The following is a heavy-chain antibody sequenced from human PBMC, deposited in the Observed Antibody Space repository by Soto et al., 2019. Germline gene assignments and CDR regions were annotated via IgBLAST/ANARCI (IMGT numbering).Heavy chain of an antibody. CDR3: ARGRGFCSGGSCYAYYGMDV. Sequence: LTCAVYGGSFSGFYWSWIRQTPGKGLEWIGEITHSGSSNYNPSLKSRVTILVDTSKNQFSLKMSSVTAADTAVFYCARGRGFCSGGSCYAYYGMDVWGQGTTVTVSS. CDR1: GGSFSGFY. CDR2: ITHSGSS. J-gene: IGHJ6*02. V-gene: IGHV4-34*01. D-gene: IGHD2-15*01.